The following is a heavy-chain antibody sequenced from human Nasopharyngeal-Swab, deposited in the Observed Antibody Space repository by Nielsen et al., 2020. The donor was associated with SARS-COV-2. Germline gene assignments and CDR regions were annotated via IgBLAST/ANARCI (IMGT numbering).Heavy chain of an antibody. CDR1: GFTFSDHY. V-gene: IGHV3-72*01. Sequence: GGSLRLSCAASGFTFSDHYMDWVRQAPGKGLEWVGRTRNKANSYTTEYAASVKGRFTISRDDSKNSLYLQMNSLKTEDTAVYYCARNLPSSGYSYWGQGTLVTVSS. CDR2: TRNKANSYTT. J-gene: IGHJ4*02. CDR3: ARNLPSSGYSY. D-gene: IGHD3-22*01.